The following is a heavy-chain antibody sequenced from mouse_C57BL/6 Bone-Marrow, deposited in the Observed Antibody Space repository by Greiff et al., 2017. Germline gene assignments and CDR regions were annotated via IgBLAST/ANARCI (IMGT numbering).Heavy chain of an antibody. CDR3: TGRGWAMNY. J-gene: IGHJ4*01. CDR1: GFTFSNYW. CDR2: IRLKSDNYAT. V-gene: IGHV6-3*01. Sequence: EVKLMESGGGLVQPGGSMKLSCVASGFTFSNYWMNWVRQSPEKGLEWVAQIRLKSDNYATHYAESVKGRFTISRDDSKSSVYLQMNNLRAEDTGIYYCTGRGWAMNYWGQETSVVVAS.